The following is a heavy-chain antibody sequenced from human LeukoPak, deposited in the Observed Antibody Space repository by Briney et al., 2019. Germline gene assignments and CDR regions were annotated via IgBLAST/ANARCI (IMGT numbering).Heavy chain of an antibody. D-gene: IGHD5-18*01. CDR3: ASDLPLADTAMVF. V-gene: IGHV3-21*01. CDR2: ISSSSSYI. J-gene: IGHJ4*02. CDR1: GFTFSNYS. Sequence: PGGSLRLSCAASGFTFSNYSMNWVRQAPGKGLEWVSSISSSSSYIYYADSVKGRFTISRDNAKSSLYLQMTSLRAEDTDVYYCASDLPLADTAMVFWGQGTLVTVSS.